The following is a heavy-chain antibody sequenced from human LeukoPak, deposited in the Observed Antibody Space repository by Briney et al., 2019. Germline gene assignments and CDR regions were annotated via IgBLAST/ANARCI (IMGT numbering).Heavy chain of an antibody. CDR3: ARDAETSLAN. CDR1: GIAVSSKY. Sequence: PGGSLRLSCAASGIAVSSKYMNWVRQAPGKGLEWVTVIYLDGRADYADSVKGRFTISSDNSKNTVYLQMNSLKDEDTAVYYCARDAETSLANWGQGTLVTVSP. CDR2: IYLDGRA. J-gene: IGHJ4*02. V-gene: IGHV3-66*01. D-gene: IGHD5-24*01.